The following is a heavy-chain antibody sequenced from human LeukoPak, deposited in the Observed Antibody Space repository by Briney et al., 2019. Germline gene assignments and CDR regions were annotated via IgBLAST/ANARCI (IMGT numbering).Heavy chain of an antibody. CDR2: IYHSGST. CDR3: ARGPVVVPAAIDY. V-gene: IGHV4-4*02. CDR1: GGSISSSNW. D-gene: IGHD2-2*01. J-gene: IGHJ4*02. Sequence: SETLSLTCAVSGGSISSSNWWSWVRQPPGKGLEWIGEIYHSGSTNYNPSLKSRVTISVDKSKNQFSLKLSSVTAADTAVYYCARGPVVVPAAIDYWGQGTLVTVSS.